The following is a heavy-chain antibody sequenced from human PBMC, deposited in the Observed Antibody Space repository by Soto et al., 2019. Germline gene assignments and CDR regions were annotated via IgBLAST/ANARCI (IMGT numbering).Heavy chain of an antibody. J-gene: IGHJ6*02. CDR2: IIPISGLV. D-gene: IGHD3-10*01. CDR1: GVTFTSYP. Sequence: QVQLVQSGAEVQKAGSSVKVSCKASGVTFTSYPMSWVRQAPGQGLEWMGRIIPISGLVNYAQKFQGRLTITADKSTRTAYMELISLSSEDTAMYFCATSSGSGSYYHYYYGMDVWGQGTTVTVSS. CDR3: ATSSGSGSYYHYYYGMDV. V-gene: IGHV1-69*02.